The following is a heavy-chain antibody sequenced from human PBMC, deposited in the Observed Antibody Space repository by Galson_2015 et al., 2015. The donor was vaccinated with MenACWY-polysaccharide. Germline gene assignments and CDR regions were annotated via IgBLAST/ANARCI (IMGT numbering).Heavy chain of an antibody. J-gene: IGHJ3*02. CDR2: INSDGRST. Sequence: SLRLSCAASEFTFSSYWMHWVRQAPGKGLVWVSRINSDGRSTTHADSVKGRFTISRDNAKNTLFLQMNSLRAEDPAIYYCARSKFSSGYFVRAFDIWGQGTMVTVSS. D-gene: IGHD3-22*01. CDR1: EFTFSSYW. V-gene: IGHV3-74*01. CDR3: ARSKFSSGYFVRAFDI.